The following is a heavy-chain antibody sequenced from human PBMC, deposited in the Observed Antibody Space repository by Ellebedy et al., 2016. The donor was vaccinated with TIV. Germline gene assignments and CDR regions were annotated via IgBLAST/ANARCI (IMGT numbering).Heavy chain of an antibody. CDR3: ARVRFGDTAVDY. CDR2: IGTAGDT. D-gene: IGHD2-21*01. J-gene: IGHJ4*03. CDR1: GFTFSSYD. Sequence: GGSLRLSCAASGFTFSSYDMHWVRQGTGKGLEWVSAIGTAGDTHYPGSVKGRFTISRENAKNSLYLQITSLRAEDTAVYYCARVRFGDTAVDYWGQGTLVTVSS. V-gene: IGHV3-13*01.